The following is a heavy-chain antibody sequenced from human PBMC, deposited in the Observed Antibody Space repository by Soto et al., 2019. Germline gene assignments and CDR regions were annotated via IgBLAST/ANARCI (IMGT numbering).Heavy chain of an antibody. Sequence: QVQLQESGPGLVKPSQTLSLTCTVSGGSISSGGHYWNWIRQEPGKGLEWIGNIHYSGSTYYNPSLKSRITISFDTSKNQFSLRLTSVTSADTAVYYCAKGRRVGEKLWGIDYWGQGILVTVSS. V-gene: IGHV4-31*03. CDR2: IHYSGST. CDR3: AKGRRVGEKLWGIDY. J-gene: IGHJ4*02. CDR1: GGSISSGGHY. D-gene: IGHD3-10*01.